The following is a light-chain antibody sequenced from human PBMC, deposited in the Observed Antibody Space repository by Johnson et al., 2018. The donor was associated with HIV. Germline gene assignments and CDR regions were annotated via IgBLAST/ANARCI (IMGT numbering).Light chain of an antibody. Sequence: QSVLTQPASVSAASGQKVNISCSGSSSNIGNYYVSWYQHLPGTAPKLLIYDTNKRPSGIPDRFSGSKSGTSATLGIPGLQTGDEADYFCGTWDNSLKVYVFGPATKVTVL. CDR2: DTN. CDR3: GTWDNSLKVYV. V-gene: IGLV1-51*01. CDR1: SSNIGNYY. J-gene: IGLJ1*01.